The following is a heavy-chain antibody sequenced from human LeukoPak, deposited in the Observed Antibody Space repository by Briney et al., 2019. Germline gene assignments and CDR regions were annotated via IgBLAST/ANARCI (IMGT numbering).Heavy chain of an antibody. CDR1: GGSISSYY. D-gene: IGHD2-2*03. CDR3: ARLDSNSDAFDI. Sequence: SETLSLTCTVSGGSISSYYWSWIRQPPGKGLEWIGYIYYSGSTNYNPSLKSRVTISVDTSKNQFSLKLSSVTAADTAVYYCARLDSNSDAFDIWGQGTMVTVSS. V-gene: IGHV4-59*08. CDR2: IYYSGST. J-gene: IGHJ3*02.